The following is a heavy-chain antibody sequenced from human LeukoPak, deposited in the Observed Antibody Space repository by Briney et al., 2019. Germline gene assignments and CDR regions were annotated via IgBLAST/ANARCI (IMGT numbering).Heavy chain of an antibody. CDR1: GFTFSSYG. CDR2: IWSDGSQK. J-gene: IGHJ4*02. D-gene: IGHD3-22*01. V-gene: IGHV3-33*08. CDR3: ARVDDSSGYFY. Sequence: GGSLRLSCAASGFTFSSYGMHWVRQAPGKGLEWVAVIWSDGSQKYYADSVKGRFTISRDNSKETLDLQMNSLRAEDTALYYCARVDDSSGYFYWGQGTLVTVSS.